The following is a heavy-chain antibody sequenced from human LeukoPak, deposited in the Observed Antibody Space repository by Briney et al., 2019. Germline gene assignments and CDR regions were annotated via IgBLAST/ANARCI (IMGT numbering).Heavy chain of an antibody. V-gene: IGHV1-46*01. CDR2: INPSGGST. CDR3: ARDLGYCSSTSCSGKHYYYYGMDV. CDR1: GYTFTSYY. Sequence: ASVKVSCKASGYTFTSYYMHWVRQAPGQGLEWMGIINPSGGSTSCAQKFQGRVTMTRDTSTSTVYMELSSLRSEDTAVYYCARDLGYCSSTSCSGKHYYYYGMDVWGQGTTVTVSS. D-gene: IGHD2-2*01. J-gene: IGHJ6*02.